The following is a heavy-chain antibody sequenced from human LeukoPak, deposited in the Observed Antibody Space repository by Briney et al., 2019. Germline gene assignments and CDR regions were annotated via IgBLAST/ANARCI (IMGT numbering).Heavy chain of an antibody. CDR1: GYSFTGYY. CDR3: ATFHRDYYDSSGYYWFDY. Sequence: ASVKVSCKASGYSFTGYYMHWVRQAPGQGLEWMGWINPNSGGTNYAQKFQGRVTMTRDTSISTAYMELSRLRSDDTAVYYCATFHRDYYDSSGYYWFDYWGQGTLVTVSS. V-gene: IGHV1-2*02. J-gene: IGHJ4*02. D-gene: IGHD3-22*01. CDR2: INPNSGGT.